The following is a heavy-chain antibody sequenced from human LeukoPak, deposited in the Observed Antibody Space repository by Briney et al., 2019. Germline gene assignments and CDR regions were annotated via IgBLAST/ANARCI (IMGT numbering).Heavy chain of an antibody. Sequence: SETLSLTCTVSSGSISSNYWNWIRQPPGKGLEWIGYIYYSGSTDYNPSLKSRVTISVDTSKNQFSLKLSSVTAADTAVYYCARDLGYGAPFDYGAQGTLVTVSS. J-gene: IGHJ4*02. CDR2: IYYSGST. CDR3: ARDLGYGAPFDY. V-gene: IGHV4-59*01. D-gene: IGHD4-17*01. CDR1: SGSISSNY.